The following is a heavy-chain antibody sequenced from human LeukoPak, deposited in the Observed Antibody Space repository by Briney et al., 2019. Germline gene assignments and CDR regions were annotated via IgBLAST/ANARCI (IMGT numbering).Heavy chain of an antibody. V-gene: IGHV3-23*01. D-gene: IGHD3-16*01. Sequence: GGSLRLSCAASGFTISTYAMSWVRQAPGKGLEWVSAIREGDAGTFYADSVTGRFTISRDNSKNTLYLQMNSLRVEDTAVYYCARDFGDDYWGQGTLVTVSS. CDR1: GFTISTYA. CDR3: ARDFGDDY. J-gene: IGHJ4*02. CDR2: IREGDAGT.